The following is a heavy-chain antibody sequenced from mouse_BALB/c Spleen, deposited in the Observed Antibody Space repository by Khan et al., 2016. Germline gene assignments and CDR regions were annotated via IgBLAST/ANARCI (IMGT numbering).Heavy chain of an antibody. J-gene: IGHJ2*01. V-gene: IGHV1-7*01. CDR2: ITPSTGYT. Sequence: QVQLQQSGAELAKPGASVKMSCKASGYTFTRYWMHWVKQRPGQGLEWIGYITPSTGYTEYNQKFKDQDTLTAVKSSSTAYMQLSSLTSDDTAAYDCARLRTVGIYYCYYWSQDTTLTDSS. CDR3: ARLRTVGIYYCYY. D-gene: IGHD6-1*01. CDR1: GYTFTRYW.